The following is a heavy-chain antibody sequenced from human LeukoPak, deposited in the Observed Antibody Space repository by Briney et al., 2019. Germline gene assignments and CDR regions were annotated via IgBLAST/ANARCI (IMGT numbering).Heavy chain of an antibody. J-gene: IGHJ4*02. V-gene: IGHV3-30-3*01. CDR1: GFTFSSYA. CDR3: ARDRPNFDY. CDR2: ISYDGSNT. Sequence: PGGSLRLSCAASGFTFSSYAMHWVRQAPGKGLEWVAVISYDGSNTYYADSVKGRFTISRDNSKNTLYLQMNSLRAEDTTVYYCARDRPNFDYWGQGTLVTVSS.